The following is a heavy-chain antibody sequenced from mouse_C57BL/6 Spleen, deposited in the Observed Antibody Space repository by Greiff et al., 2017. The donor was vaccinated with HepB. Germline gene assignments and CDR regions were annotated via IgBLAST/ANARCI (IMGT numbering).Heavy chain of an antibody. CDR3: ARGGSSPWYFDV. D-gene: IGHD1-1*01. CDR2: ISYDGSN. CDR1: GYSITSGYY. V-gene: IGHV3-6*01. J-gene: IGHJ1*03. Sequence: EVQVVESGPGLVKPSQSLSLTCSVTGYSITSGYYWNWIRQFPGNKLEWMGYISYDGSNNYNPSLKNRISITRDTSKNQFFLKLNSVTTEDTATYYCARGGSSPWYFDVWGTGTTVTVSS.